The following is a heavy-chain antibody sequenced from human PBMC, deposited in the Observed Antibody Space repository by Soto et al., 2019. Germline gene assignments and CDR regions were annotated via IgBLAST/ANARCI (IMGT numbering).Heavy chain of an antibody. J-gene: IGHJ4*02. CDR3: ARRDNSRGGVCDY. CDR2: IYYSGTT. V-gene: IGHV4-59*12. Sequence: QVQLQESGPGLVKPSETLSLTCTVSGGSISSYYWSWIRQPPGKGLEWIAYIYYSGTTNYNPSLKSRATISLATSKNRFSLKLSSVTAADTAVYYCARRDNSRGGVCDYWGQGTLVTVSS. CDR1: GGSISSYY. D-gene: IGHD1-1*01.